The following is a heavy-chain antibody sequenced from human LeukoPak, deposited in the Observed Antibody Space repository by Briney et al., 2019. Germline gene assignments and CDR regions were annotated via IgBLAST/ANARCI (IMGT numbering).Heavy chain of an antibody. V-gene: IGHV3-23*01. Sequence: PGGSLRLSCAASGFTFSDYAMTWVRQAPGKGLEWVSLISGSGGTTYYADSVKGRFTVSRDNSKNTLYLQMNSLRAEDTAVYYCAKGPHNWNCLLFDYWGQGTLVTVSS. D-gene: IGHD1-7*01. J-gene: IGHJ4*02. CDR2: ISGSGGTT. CDR3: AKGPHNWNCLLFDY. CDR1: GFTFSDYA.